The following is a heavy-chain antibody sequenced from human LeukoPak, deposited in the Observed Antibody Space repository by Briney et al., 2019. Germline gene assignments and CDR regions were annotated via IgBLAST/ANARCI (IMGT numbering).Heavy chain of an antibody. CDR3: ARVRSGLLRATSETAFDG. V-gene: IGHV7-4-1*02. Sequence: ASVKVSCKASGYTFTSYAMNWVRQAPGQGLEWMGWFKTNTRNPTNAQGCRGRFVLSLNTSVSTAYLQISSLKAEDTAVYYCARVRSGLLRATSETAFDGWGQGTMVTVSS. D-gene: IGHD1-26*01. CDR2: FKTNTRNP. J-gene: IGHJ3*01. CDR1: GYTFTSYA.